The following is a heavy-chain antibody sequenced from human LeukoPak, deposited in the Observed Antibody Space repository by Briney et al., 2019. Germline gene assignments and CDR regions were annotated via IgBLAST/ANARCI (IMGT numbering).Heavy chain of an antibody. CDR1: GFTFSSYS. CDR3: ARDPRLGYGSGSPSGY. V-gene: IGHV3-21*01. CDR2: ISSSSSYI. J-gene: IGHJ4*02. D-gene: IGHD3-10*01. Sequence: GGSLRLSCAASGFTFSSYSMNWVRQAPGKGLEWVSSISSSSSYIYYADSVKGRFTISRDNAKNSLYLQMNSLRAEDTAVYYCARDPRLGYGSGSPSGYLGQGTLVTVSS.